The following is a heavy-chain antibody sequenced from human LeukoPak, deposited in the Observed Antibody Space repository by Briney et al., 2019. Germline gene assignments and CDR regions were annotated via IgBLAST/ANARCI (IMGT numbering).Heavy chain of an antibody. V-gene: IGHV1-8*01. Sequence: GASVKVSCKASGYTFTSYDINWVRQATGQGLEWMGWMNPNSGNTGYAQKFQGRVTMTRNTSISTAYMELSSLRSEDTAVYYCARLTYYDFWSGYYRHYMDVWGTGTTVTVSS. D-gene: IGHD3-3*01. CDR3: ARLTYYDFWSGYYRHYMDV. CDR1: GYTFTSYD. CDR2: MNPNSGNT. J-gene: IGHJ6*03.